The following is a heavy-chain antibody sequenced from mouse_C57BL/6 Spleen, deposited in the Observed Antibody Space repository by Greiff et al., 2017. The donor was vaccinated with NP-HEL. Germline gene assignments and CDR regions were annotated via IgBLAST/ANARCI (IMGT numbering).Heavy chain of an antibody. CDR3: TTGLRGDY. V-gene: IGHV14-4*01. D-gene: IGHD2-12*01. J-gene: IGHJ2*01. Sequence: VQLKQSGAELVRPGASVKLSCTASGFNIKDDYMHWVKQRPEQGLEWIGWIDPENGDTEYASKFQGKATITADTSSNTAYLQLSSLTSEDTAVYYCTTGLRGDYWGQGTTLTVSS. CDR1: GFNIKDDY. CDR2: IDPENGDT.